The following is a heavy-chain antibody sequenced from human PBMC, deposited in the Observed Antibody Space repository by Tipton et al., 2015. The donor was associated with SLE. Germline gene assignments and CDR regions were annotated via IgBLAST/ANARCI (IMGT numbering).Heavy chain of an antibody. CDR3: ARIDTTMIVVSPMDA. CDR2: ISAYNGNT. CDR1: GYAFSTYG. V-gene: IGHV1-18*01. J-gene: IGHJ6*02. Sequence: QLVQSGAEVKKPGASVKVSCKASGYAFSTYGISWVRQAPGQGLEWMGWISAYNGNTNYAQKFQGRVIMTTDTSTTTAYLELRSLISDDTAVYYCARIDTTMIVVSPMDAWGQGTTVTVSS. D-gene: IGHD3-22*01.